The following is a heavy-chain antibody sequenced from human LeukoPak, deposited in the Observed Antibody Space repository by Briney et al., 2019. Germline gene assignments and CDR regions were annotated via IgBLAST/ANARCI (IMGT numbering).Heavy chain of an antibody. Sequence: GGSLRLSCVASGFTLDDYALHWVRQAPGKGLEWISLISGDGDNTYYADSVKGRFTISRDNSKDSLYLQMSSLRAEDTALYYCAKGVRSGTYYNCFDPWGQGTLVTVSS. J-gene: IGHJ5*02. CDR3: AKGVRSGTYYNCFDP. D-gene: IGHD1-26*01. V-gene: IGHV3-43*02. CDR2: ISGDGDNT. CDR1: GFTLDDYA.